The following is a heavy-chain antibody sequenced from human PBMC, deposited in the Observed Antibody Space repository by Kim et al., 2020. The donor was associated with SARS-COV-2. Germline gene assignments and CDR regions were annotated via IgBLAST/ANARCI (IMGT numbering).Heavy chain of an antibody. V-gene: IGHV3-73*01. CDR3: TRLATVNDSHDYLYF. CDR2: ISSHINDFAT. J-gene: IGHJ2*01. D-gene: IGHD1-26*01. CDR1: DFSLRDYG. Sequence: GGSLRLSCAASDFSLRDYGVHWVRQVPGKGLELVGRISSHINDFATTYTVSVQCLFTISTDVSSNAAFLLLRRLHSDDAAVYFCTRLATVNDSHDYLYF.